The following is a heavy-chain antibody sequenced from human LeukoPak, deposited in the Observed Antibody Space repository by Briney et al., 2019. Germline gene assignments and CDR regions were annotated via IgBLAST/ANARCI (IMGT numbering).Heavy chain of an antibody. V-gene: IGHV3-7*01. CDR3: ARGWVYCSSTSCFPDDAFDI. Sequence: GGSLRLSCAASGFTFSSYWMSWVRQAPGKGLEWVANIKQDGSEKYYVDSVKGRFTISRDNAKNSLYLQMNSLRAEDTAVYYCARGWVYCSSTSCFPDDAFDIWGQGTMVTVSS. CDR2: IKQDGSEK. D-gene: IGHD2-2*01. J-gene: IGHJ3*02. CDR1: GFTFSSYW.